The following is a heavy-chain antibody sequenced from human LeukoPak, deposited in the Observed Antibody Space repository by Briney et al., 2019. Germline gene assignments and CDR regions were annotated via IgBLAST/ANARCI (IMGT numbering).Heavy chain of an antibody. CDR2: ISGSGGET. J-gene: IGHJ4*02. CDR3: ANGGCTSGYCCFDY. D-gene: IGHD3-22*01. V-gene: IGHV3-23*01. CDR1: GFTFKTYG. Sequence: PGGSLRLSCGASGFTFKTYGTSGGRQAPGKGLEWVSHISGSGGETYYADSVKGRFTISRDNSKNTLYLQMHSLRAEDTAVYYSANGGCTSGYCCFDYWGQGTLVTVSS.